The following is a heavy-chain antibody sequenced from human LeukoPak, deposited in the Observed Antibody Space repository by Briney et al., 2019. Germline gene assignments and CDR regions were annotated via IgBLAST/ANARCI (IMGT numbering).Heavy chain of an antibody. J-gene: IGHJ4*02. CDR1: GFTFSSYS. CDR2: ISSSSSTI. Sequence: GGSLRLSCAASGFTFSSYSMNWVRQAPGKGLEWVSYISSSSSTIYYADSVKGRFTISRDNAKNSLYLQMNSLRAEDTAVYYCARLDSRGYWDFDYWGQGTLVTVSS. CDR3: ARLDSRGYWDFDY. D-gene: IGHD3-22*01. V-gene: IGHV3-48*01.